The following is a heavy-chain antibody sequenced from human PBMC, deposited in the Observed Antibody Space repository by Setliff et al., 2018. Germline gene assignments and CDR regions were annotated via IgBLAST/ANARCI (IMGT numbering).Heavy chain of an antibody. Sequence: SVKVSCKASGGTFSNYSITWVRQALGQGLEWLGGIIPIFRTANYAQHFQGRVTITTDASTSIAYRELSSLRSEDPAVYYCAGGWRGSSWYAYYYYGMDVWGQGTTFTVSS. J-gene: IGHJ6*02. CDR2: IIPIFRTA. CDR3: AGGWRGSSWYAYYYYGMDV. D-gene: IGHD6-13*01. CDR1: GGTFSNYS. V-gene: IGHV1-69*05.